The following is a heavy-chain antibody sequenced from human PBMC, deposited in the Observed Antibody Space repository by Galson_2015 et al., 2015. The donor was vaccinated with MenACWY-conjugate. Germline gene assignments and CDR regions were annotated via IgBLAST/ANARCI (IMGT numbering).Heavy chain of an antibody. J-gene: IGHJ6*03. CDR3: AKDVYMDV. CDR2: ISDSGAAT. CDR1: GFTFRQYA. Sequence: SLRLSCAVSGFTFRQYAMSWVRQAPGTGLEWVAIISDSGAATHYIDSVKGRFTISRDNSKNTLYLQMSRLRAEDTALYYCAKDVYMDVWGIGTTVSVSS. V-gene: IGHV3-23*01.